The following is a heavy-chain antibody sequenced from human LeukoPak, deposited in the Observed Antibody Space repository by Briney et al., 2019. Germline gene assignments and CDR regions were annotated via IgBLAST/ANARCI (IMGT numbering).Heavy chain of an antibody. V-gene: IGHV4-59*12. CDR2: IYYSGST. CDR1: GGSISSYS. J-gene: IGHJ6*03. CDR3: ARIGVVVVAATSYYYYYYMDV. D-gene: IGHD2-15*01. Sequence: KPPETLSLTCTVSGGSISSYSWRWIRQPPGRGREWIGYIYYSGSTNYNPSLKSRVTISVDTSKNQFSLKLSSVTAADTAVYYCARIGVVVVAATSYYYYYYMDVRGKGTTVTVPS.